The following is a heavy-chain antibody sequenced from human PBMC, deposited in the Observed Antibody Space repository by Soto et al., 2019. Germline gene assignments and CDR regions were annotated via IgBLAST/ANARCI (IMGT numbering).Heavy chain of an antibody. V-gene: IGHV1-8*02. CDR2: INPNSGNT. Sequence: ASVKVSCKASGYTFTSYAMHWVRQAPGQRLEWMGWINPNSGNTGYAQKFQGRVTMTRNTSISTAYMELSSLRSEDTAVYYCARLPLYYDILTGYYVPNYYYYYMDVWGKGTTVTVSS. CDR3: ARLPLYYDILTGYYVPNYYYYYMDV. D-gene: IGHD3-9*01. CDR1: GYTFTSYA. J-gene: IGHJ6*03.